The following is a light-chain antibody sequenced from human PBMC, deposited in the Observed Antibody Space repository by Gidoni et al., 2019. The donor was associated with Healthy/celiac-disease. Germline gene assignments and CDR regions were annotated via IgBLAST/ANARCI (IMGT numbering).Light chain of an antibody. CDR1: QSVSSN. V-gene: IGKV3-15*01. Sequence: EIVMTQAPATLSGSPGERATLSCRASQSVSSNLAWYQQKPGQSPRLLIDGASTRTTGIPARFSGSGSGTEFTLTSSSLQAEDGAVYYCQQNNNWFTVGPGTKVEIK. CDR3: QQNNNWFT. J-gene: IGKJ3*01. CDR2: GAS.